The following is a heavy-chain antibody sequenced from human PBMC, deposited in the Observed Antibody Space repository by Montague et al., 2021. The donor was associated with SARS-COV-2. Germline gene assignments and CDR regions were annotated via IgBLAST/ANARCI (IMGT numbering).Heavy chain of an antibody. CDR1: GGSFSGYY. J-gene: IGHJ4*02. CDR3: VVVPLGPRGRGFDY. V-gene: IGHV4-34*01. Sequence: SDTLSFTCAVYGGSFSGYYWNWIRQPPGKGLEWIGEINHSGSTNYNPSLKSRVTISVDTSKNQFSLKLSSVTAANTAVYYCVVVPLGPRGRGFDYWGQGTLVTGSS. CDR2: INHSGST. D-gene: IGHD2-15*01.